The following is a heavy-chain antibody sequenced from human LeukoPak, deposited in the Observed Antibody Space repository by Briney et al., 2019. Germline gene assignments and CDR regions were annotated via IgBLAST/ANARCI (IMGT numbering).Heavy chain of an antibody. D-gene: IGHD1-1*01. CDR1: GDSVSIDSSA. Sequence: SRTLSLTCAISGDSVSIDSSAWNWVRQSPSRGLEWLGRTYYTSKWINEYAVSVNSRITINPDTSKNQVSLQLNSVTPEDTAVYYCARWNHQGRYFDYWDQGTLVTVSS. CDR3: ARWNHQGRYFDY. V-gene: IGHV6-1*01. CDR2: TYYTSKWIN. J-gene: IGHJ4*02.